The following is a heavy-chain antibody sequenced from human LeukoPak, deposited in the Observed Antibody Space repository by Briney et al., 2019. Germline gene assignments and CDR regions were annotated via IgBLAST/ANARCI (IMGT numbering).Heavy chain of an antibody. CDR3: ARDYWIAVAGRRTYYFDY. Sequence: SVKVSCKASGGTFSSYAISWVRQAPGQGLEWMGGIIPIFGTANYAQKFQGRVTITADESTSTAYMELSSLRSEDTAVYYCARDYWIAVAGRRTYYFDYWGQGTLVTVSS. D-gene: IGHD6-19*01. J-gene: IGHJ4*02. V-gene: IGHV1-69*13. CDR2: IIPIFGTA. CDR1: GGTFSSYA.